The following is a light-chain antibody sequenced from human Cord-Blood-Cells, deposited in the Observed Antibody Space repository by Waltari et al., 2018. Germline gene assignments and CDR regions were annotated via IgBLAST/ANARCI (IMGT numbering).Light chain of an antibody. CDR1: QSISSY. Sequence: DIQMTQSPSSLSASVGDRVTITCRASQSISSYLNWYQQKPGKAPKLLIYAASSLQSGVPQRLSGRGAGTNFTLTISTLQPEDFATYYCQQSNSTLTFGGGTKVEIK. V-gene: IGKV1-39*01. CDR2: AAS. CDR3: QQSNSTLT. J-gene: IGKJ4*01.